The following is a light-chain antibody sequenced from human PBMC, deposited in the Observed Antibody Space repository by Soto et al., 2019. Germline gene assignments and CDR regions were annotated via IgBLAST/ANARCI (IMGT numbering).Light chain of an antibody. CDR3: QQYNSYSIT. J-gene: IGKJ5*01. CDR2: DAS. Sequence: DIQMTQSPSTLSASVGDRFTITCLASQSISSWLAWYQQKPGKAPKLLIYDASSLESGVPSRFSGSGSGTEFTLTISSLQPDDFATYYCQQYNSYSITFGQGTRLEIK. CDR1: QSISSW. V-gene: IGKV1-5*01.